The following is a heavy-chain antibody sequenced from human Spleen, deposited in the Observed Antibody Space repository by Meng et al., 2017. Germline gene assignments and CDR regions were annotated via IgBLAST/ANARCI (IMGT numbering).Heavy chain of an antibody. J-gene: IGHJ6*02. CDR1: GGSISGHH. D-gene: IGHD5-18*01. CDR3: ARYSYGYLSGMDV. Sequence: SETLSLTCTVSGGSISGHHWSWIRQPPGKGLECIGYMYYSGSPTYNPSLKSRVTFSVDTSKNQFSLKLSSVTAADTAVYYCARYSYGYLSGMDVWGQGTPVTVSS. CDR2: MYYSGSP. V-gene: IGHV4-59*11.